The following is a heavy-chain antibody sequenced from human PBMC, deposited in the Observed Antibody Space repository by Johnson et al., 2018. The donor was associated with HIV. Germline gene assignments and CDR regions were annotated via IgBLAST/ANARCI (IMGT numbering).Heavy chain of an antibody. CDR2: IRYDGSNK. D-gene: IGHD5-12*01. J-gene: IGHJ3*02. V-gene: IGHV3-30*02. Sequence: VQLLESGGGVVQPGGSLRLSCAASGFTFSSYGMHWVRQAPGKGLEWVAFIRYDGSNKYYADSVKGRFTISRDNSKNTLYLQMNSLRAEDTAVYYCAKVGLYSGYEYDAFDIWGQGTIVTVSS. CDR3: AKVGLYSGYEYDAFDI. CDR1: GFTFSSYG.